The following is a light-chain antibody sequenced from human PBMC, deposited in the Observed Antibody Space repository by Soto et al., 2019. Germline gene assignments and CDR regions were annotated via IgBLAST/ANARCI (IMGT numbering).Light chain of an antibody. J-gene: IGLJ3*02. V-gene: IGLV2-11*01. CDR2: DVS. CDR3: CSYAGSYTWV. Sequence: QSALTQPRSVSGSPGQSVTISCTGTSSDVGGYNFVSWYQQHPGKAPKLMICDVSKRPSGVPDRFSGSKSGNTASLTISGLQAEDEAEYYCCSYAGSYTWVFGGGTKLTVL. CDR1: SSDVGGYNF.